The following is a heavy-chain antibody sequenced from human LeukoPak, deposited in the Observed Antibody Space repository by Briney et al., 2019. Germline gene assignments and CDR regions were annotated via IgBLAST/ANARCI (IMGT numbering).Heavy chain of an antibody. CDR3: ARFPRITGTTSDGFDI. V-gene: IGHV4-30-2*01. CDR2: IYHSGST. J-gene: IGHJ3*02. Sequence: TSETLSLTCAVSGGSISSGSYSWSWIRQPPGKGLEWIGYIYHSGSTYYNPSLKSRVTISVDRSKNQFSLKLTSVTAADTAVYYCARFPRITGTTSDGFDIWGQGTMVTVSS. CDR1: GGSISSGSYS. D-gene: IGHD1-7*01.